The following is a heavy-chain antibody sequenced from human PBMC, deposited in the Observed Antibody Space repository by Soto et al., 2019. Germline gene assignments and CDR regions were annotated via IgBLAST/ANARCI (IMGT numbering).Heavy chain of an antibody. V-gene: IGHV4-59*01. D-gene: IGHD7-27*01. CDR3: ARRWGTYFDF. Sequence: QVQLQESGPGLVKPSETLSLTCTVSGGSISSYYWSWIRQPPGKGLEWLGYSYYSGSTDYDPSLKSRVTISVDTSKSQFSLKLSSVTAADTAVYYCARRWGTYFDFWGQGTLVTVSS. CDR1: GGSISSYY. J-gene: IGHJ4*02. CDR2: SYYSGST.